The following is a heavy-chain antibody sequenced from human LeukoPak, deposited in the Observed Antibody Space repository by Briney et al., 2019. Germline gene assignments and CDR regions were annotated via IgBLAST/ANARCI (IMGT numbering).Heavy chain of an antibody. Sequence: PSGTLSLTCSVSGASVRGSYWSWVRQPAGRRLEWIGRIYSSGSANYHPSLKSRVTMSIDTSKNQFSLKVTSVTAADSAVYYCARSNGFAAIDSWAHGIMVTVSS. CDR3: ARSNGFAAIDS. D-gene: IGHD2-8*01. CDR2: IYSSGSA. CDR1: GASVRGSY. J-gene: IGHJ5*01. V-gene: IGHV4-4*07.